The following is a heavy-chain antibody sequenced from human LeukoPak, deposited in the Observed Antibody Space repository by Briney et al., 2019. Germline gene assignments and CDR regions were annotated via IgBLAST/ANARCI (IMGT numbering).Heavy chain of an antibody. Sequence: GGSLRLSCAASGLSVSGNNMNWVRQAPGKGLEWVSVIYSGGDTYYAESVKGRFTISRDNSKNTLYLQMNSLRPEDTAVYYCATDHGFHYGAYFDYWGQGTLVTVSS. CDR3: ATDHGFHYGAYFDY. CDR2: IYSGGDT. D-gene: IGHD4-17*01. CDR1: GLSVSGNN. V-gene: IGHV3-66*01. J-gene: IGHJ4*02.